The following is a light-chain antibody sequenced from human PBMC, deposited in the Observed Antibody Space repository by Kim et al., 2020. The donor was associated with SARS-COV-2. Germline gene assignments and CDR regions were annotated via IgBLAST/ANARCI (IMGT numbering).Light chain of an antibody. V-gene: IGLV3-21*04. J-gene: IGLJ3*02. CDR1: TIGSKS. Sequence: QGKTTWITCGGNTIGSKSVHWYQQTPGQAPVLVIYYDSDRPSGIPERFSGSNSGNTATLTISRVEAGDEADYYCQVWDSSSDHRVFGGGTQLTVL. CDR2: YDS. CDR3: QVWDSSSDHRV.